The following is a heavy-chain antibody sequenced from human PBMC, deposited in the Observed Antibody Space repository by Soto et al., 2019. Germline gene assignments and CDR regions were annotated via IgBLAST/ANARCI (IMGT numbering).Heavy chain of an antibody. CDR2: ISPSSSYI. CDR1: GFIFSRFT. V-gene: IGHV3-21*01. J-gene: IGHJ5*02. CDR3: VSEARDSSA. Sequence: PGGSLRLSCAASGFIFSRFTTNWVRQAPGKGLEWVSCISPSSSYIYYADSVKGRFTISRDNARNSLYLQMDRLRDEDTAVYYCVSEARDSSAWGQGTQVTVSS.